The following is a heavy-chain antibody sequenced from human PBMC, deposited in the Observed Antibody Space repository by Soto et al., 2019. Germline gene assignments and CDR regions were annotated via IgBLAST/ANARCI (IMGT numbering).Heavy chain of an antibody. V-gene: IGHV3-33*01. CDR2: IWYDGSNK. D-gene: IGHD7-27*01. J-gene: IGHJ6*03. Sequence: QVQLVESGGGVVQPGRSLRLSCAASGFTFSSYGMHWVRQAPGKGLEWVAVIWYDGSNKYYADSVKGRFTISRDNSKNTLYLQMNSLRAEDTAVYYWARERLGANYCYYVDVWGKGTTVTGSS. CDR3: ARERLGANYCYYVDV. CDR1: GFTFSSYG.